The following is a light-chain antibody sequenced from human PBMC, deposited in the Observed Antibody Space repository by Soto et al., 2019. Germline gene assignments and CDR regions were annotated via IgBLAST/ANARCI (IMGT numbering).Light chain of an antibody. Sequence: EIVLTQSPGTLSLSPGERATLPCRASQSVSSIYLAWYQQKPGQAPRVLIYGASSRATGIPDRFSGSGSGTDFTLTISRLEPEDFAVFYCQQYGSSPVTFGQGTKVEIK. V-gene: IGKV3-20*01. CDR3: QQYGSSPVT. J-gene: IGKJ1*01. CDR1: QSVSSIY. CDR2: GAS.